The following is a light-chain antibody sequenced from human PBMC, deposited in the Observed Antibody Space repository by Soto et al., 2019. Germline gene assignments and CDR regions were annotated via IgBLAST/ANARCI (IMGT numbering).Light chain of an antibody. CDR1: SSDVGGYNY. J-gene: IGLJ1*01. CDR3: SSYTSTSTRV. Sequence: QSALTQPAFVSGSPGQSITIFCTGTSSDVGGYNYVSWYQHPPGKAPKLMISEVSNRPSGVSNRFSGSKSGNTASLTISGLQAEDEADYYCSSYTSTSTRVFGTGTKLTVL. V-gene: IGLV2-14*01. CDR2: EVS.